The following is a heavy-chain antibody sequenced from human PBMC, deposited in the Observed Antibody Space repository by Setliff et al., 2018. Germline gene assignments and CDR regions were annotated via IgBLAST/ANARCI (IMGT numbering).Heavy chain of an antibody. D-gene: IGHD4-17*01. Sequence: ASVKVSCKASGGTFSISDITWVRQAPGQGLEWMGWISTYNGNTNYAQKLQGRVTMTTDTSTSTAYMELRSLRSDDTAVYYCALYDYGDYGWDFDYWGQGTLVTVPQ. V-gene: IGHV1-18*01. CDR2: ISTYNGNT. CDR3: ALYDYGDYGWDFDY. J-gene: IGHJ4*02. CDR1: GGTFSISD.